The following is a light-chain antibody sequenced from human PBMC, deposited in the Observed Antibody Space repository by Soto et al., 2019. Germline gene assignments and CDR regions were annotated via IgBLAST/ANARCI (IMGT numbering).Light chain of an antibody. J-gene: IGKJ2*01. CDR3: QQYNSYSPGYT. CDR2: DAS. V-gene: IGKV1-5*01. Sequence: DIQMTLSPSTLSASVGDRVTITCRASQSISSWLAWYQQKPGKAPKLLIYDASSLESGVPSRFSGSGSGTEFTLTISSLQPDDFATYYCQQYNSYSPGYTFGQGTKLEIK. CDR1: QSISSW.